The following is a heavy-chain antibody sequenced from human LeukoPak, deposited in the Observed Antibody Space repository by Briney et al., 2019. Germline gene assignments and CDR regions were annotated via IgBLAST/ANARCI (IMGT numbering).Heavy chain of an antibody. CDR3: ARRKGKRYPTNWYYFDY. Sequence: GGSLRLSCAASGFTFSSYWMTWVRQAPGKGPEWVANVKGDGSERYYVDSVKGRFTISRDNAKNSLYLQMNSLRAEDTAVYYCARRKGKRYPTNWYYFDYWGQGTLVTVSS. D-gene: IGHD1-1*01. V-gene: IGHV3-7*01. J-gene: IGHJ4*02. CDR1: GFTFSSYW. CDR2: VKGDGSER.